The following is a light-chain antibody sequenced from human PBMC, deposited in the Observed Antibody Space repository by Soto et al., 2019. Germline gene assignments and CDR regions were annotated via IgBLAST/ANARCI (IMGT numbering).Light chain of an antibody. Sequence: DIQMTQSPSSLSASVGDRVTITCRASQSISSYLNWYQQKPGKAPKLLIYAASSLQSGVPSRFSGSGSGTDCTLTICSLQPEDFATYYCQQSYSTPYTFGQGTKLEIK. J-gene: IGKJ2*01. CDR3: QQSYSTPYT. V-gene: IGKV1-39*01. CDR1: QSISSY. CDR2: AAS.